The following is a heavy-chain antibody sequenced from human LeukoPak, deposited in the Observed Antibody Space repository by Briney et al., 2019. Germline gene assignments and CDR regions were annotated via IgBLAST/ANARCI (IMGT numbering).Heavy chain of an antibody. Sequence: GGSLRLSCAASGFTFSSYWMSWVRQAPGKGLEWVANIKQDGSEKYYVDSVKGRFTISRDNAKNSLYLQMNSLRAEDTAVYYCAREVYSSSSRTTPRCFDYWGQGTLVTVSS. CDR1: GFTFSSYW. D-gene: IGHD6-6*01. V-gene: IGHV3-7*01. J-gene: IGHJ4*02. CDR3: AREVYSSSSRTTPRCFDY. CDR2: IKQDGSEK.